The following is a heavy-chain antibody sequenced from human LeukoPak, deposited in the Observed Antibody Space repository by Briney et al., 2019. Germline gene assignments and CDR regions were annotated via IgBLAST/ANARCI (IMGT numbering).Heavy chain of an antibody. CDR2: IYYSGST. V-gene: IGHV4-34*01. D-gene: IGHD4-23*01. CDR3: ARGDNSIASFDY. Sequence: SETLSLTCAVYGGSFSGYYWGWIRQPPGKGLEWIGSIYYSGSTYYNPSLRSRVTISVDTSKNQFSLKLSSVTAADTAVYYCARGDNSIASFDYWGQGTLVTVSS. J-gene: IGHJ4*02. CDR1: GGSFSGYY.